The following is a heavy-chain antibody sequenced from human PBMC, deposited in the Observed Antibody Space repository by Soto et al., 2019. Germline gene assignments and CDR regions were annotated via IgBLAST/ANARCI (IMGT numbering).Heavy chain of an antibody. V-gene: IGHV4-39*01. CDR1: CHSISSSSYY. J-gene: IGHJ4*02. CDR2: IYYSGST. CDR3: ARGVGS. Sequence: SETLSLTCTVSCHSISSSSYYWGWIRQPPGKGLEWIGNIYYSGSTNYNPSLKSRVTISVDTSKNQFSLKLCSVTATDTAVYYCARGVGSWGQGTLVTVSS. D-gene: IGHD2-2*01.